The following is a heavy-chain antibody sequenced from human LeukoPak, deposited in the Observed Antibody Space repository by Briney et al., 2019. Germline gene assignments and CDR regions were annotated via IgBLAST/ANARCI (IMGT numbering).Heavy chain of an antibody. CDR3: ARRLLGYCSSTSCPPQDAFDI. J-gene: IGHJ3*02. CDR2: IYYSGNT. Sequence: SETLSLTCTVSGGSLSSDYWTWIRQPPGKRLQWIGYIYYSGNTNYNPSLKSRVTISVDTSKNQFSLKLSSVTAADTAVYYCARRLLGYCSSTSCPPQDAFDIWGQGTMVTVSS. CDR1: GGSLSSDY. V-gene: IGHV4-59*01. D-gene: IGHD2-2*03.